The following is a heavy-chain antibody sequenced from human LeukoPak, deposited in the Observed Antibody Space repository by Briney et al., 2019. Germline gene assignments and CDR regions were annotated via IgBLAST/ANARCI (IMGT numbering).Heavy chain of an antibody. D-gene: IGHD2-2*01. CDR2: ISSSSSTI. Sequence: SGGSLRLSCAASGFTFSSYSMNWVRQAPGKGLEWVSYISSSSSTIYYADSVKGRFTISRDNAKNSLYLQMTSLRAEDTAVYYCARDSYCSSTNCYGGKIDYWGQGTLVTVSS. V-gene: IGHV3-48*01. CDR3: ARDSYCSSTNCYGGKIDY. CDR1: GFTFSSYS. J-gene: IGHJ4*02.